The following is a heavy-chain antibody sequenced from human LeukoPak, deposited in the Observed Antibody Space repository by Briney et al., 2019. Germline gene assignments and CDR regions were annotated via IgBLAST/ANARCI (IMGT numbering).Heavy chain of an antibody. J-gene: IGHJ3*02. CDR3: TRAYDGLDI. V-gene: IGHV3-21*01. CDR1: GFTFSSYS. CDR2: ISGSSSYI. Sequence: GGSLRLSCAASGFTFSSYSMNWVRQAPGKGLEWVSSISGSSSYIHYADSVKGRFTISRDNAKNSLYLQVNSLRAEDTAVYYCTRAYDGLDIWGQGTMVTVSP.